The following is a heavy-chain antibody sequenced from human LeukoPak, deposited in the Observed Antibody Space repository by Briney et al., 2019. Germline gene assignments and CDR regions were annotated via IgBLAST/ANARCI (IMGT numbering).Heavy chain of an antibody. CDR2: ISSSSSSI. CDR3: ARVFGDYAVDY. CDR1: GFTFRIYS. Sequence: GGSPRLSCAASGFTFRIYSMNWVRQAPGKGLEWVSSISSSSSSIYNADSVKGRFTISRDNAKNSLYLQMNSLRAEDTAVYYCARVFGDYAVDYWGQGTLVTVSS. D-gene: IGHD3-16*01. V-gene: IGHV3-21*01. J-gene: IGHJ4*02.